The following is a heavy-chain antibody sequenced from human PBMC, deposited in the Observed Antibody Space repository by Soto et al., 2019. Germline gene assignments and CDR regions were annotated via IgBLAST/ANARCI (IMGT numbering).Heavy chain of an antibody. Sequence: PSETLSLTCTVSGASISSGDYFWSWIRQSPGKGLQWIGYIYYSGSTYYNPSLKSRVTISVDTSKNQFSLKLSSVTAADTAVYYCARDPLWSYLDIWGQGTMVTV. D-gene: IGHD3-10*01. CDR3: ARDPLWSYLDI. J-gene: IGHJ3*02. V-gene: IGHV4-30-4*01. CDR1: GASISSGDYF. CDR2: IYYSGST.